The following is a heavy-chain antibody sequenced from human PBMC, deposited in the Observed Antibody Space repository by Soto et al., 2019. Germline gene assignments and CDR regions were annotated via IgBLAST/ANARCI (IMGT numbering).Heavy chain of an antibody. CDR1: NGSISSYY. V-gene: IGHV4-59*01. Sequence: QVQLQESGPGLVKPSETLSLTCTVSNGSISSYYWSWIRQPPGKGLEWIGFIYYSGTTNYNPSLRSRVTISVDTSKNRHSLKLSSVTAADTAVYYCASRLTEATTTGDGVDIWGHGTMVTVSS. D-gene: IGHD2-8*01. CDR3: ASRLTEATTTGDGVDI. J-gene: IGHJ3*02. CDR2: IYYSGTT.